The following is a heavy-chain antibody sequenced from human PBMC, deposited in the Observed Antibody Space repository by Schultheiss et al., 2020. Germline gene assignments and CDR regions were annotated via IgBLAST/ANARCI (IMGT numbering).Heavy chain of an antibody. V-gene: IGHV3-20*04. D-gene: IGHD5-24*01. CDR3: ARDDGFDY. CDR2: ISGIGGST. Sequence: GGSLRLSCVVSGFTFDDYATHWVRQAPGKGLEWVSAISGIGGSTYYADSVKGRFTISRDNAKNSLYLEMNSLRAEDTAVYYCARDDGFDYWGQGTLVTVSS. CDR1: GFTFDDYA. J-gene: IGHJ4*02.